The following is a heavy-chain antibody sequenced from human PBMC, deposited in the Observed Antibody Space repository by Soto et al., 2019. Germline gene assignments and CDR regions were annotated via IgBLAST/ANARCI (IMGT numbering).Heavy chain of an antibody. Sequence: QVQLVQSGAEVKKPGSSVKFSCKASGGTFSSYAISWVRHAPGQGLEWMGGFIPIFGTANYAQKFQGRVTITADKSTSTAYMELSSLRSEDTAVYYCAREKRWLQYFDYWGQGTLVTVSS. CDR1: GGTFSSYA. J-gene: IGHJ4*02. D-gene: IGHD5-12*01. CDR3: AREKRWLQYFDY. CDR2: FIPIFGTA. V-gene: IGHV1-69*06.